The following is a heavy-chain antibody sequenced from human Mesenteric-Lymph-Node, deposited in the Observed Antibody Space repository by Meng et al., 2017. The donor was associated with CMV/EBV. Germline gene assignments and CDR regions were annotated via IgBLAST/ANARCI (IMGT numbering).Heavy chain of an antibody. V-gene: IGHV7-4-1*02. D-gene: IGHD3-10*01. J-gene: IGHJ2*01. CDR1: FTSYA. CDR3: AMSQITMVRGVINIWYFDL. CDR2: INTNTGNP. Sequence: FTSYAMNWVRQAPGQGLEWMGWINTNTGNPTYAQGFTGRFVFSLDTSVSTAYLQISSLKAEDTAVYYCAMSQITMVRGVINIWYFDLWGRGTLVTVSS.